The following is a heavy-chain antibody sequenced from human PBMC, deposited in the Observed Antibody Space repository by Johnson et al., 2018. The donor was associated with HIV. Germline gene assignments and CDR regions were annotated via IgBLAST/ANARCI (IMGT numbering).Heavy chain of an antibody. CDR2: L. D-gene: IGHD6-19*01. V-gene: IGHV3-11*04. CDR3: AKDRSTGWYPAFDI. Sequence: QVQLVESGGGLVKPGGSLRLSCAASGFTFSDYYMSWIRQAPGNLYYADSVKGRFTISRDNAKNSLFLQMNSLTAEDTAVYYCAKDRSTGWYPAFDIWGQGTMVTGSS. CDR1: GFTFSDYY. J-gene: IGHJ3*02.